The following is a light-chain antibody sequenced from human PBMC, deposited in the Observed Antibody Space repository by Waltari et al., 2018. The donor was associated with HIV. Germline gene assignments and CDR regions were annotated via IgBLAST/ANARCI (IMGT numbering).Light chain of an antibody. CDR2: RNY. Sequence: QSVLTQPPSASGAPGQTVTISCSGSTSNVETQWVYWYQQLPGTAPNLLIYRNYQRPSGVPDRFTSSKSGASAALIISGLRSEDEADYFGGVWDSTLKQWLFGGRTKLTVL. CDR3: GVWDSTLKQWL. CDR1: TSNVETQW. V-gene: IGLV1-47*01. J-gene: IGLJ3*02.